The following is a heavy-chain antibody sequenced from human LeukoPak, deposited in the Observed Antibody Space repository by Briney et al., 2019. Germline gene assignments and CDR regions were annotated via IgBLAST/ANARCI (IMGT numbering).Heavy chain of an antibody. D-gene: IGHD3-22*01. CDR3: ARVTYYYDSREDNWFDP. J-gene: IGHJ5*02. CDR2: IIPILGIA. V-gene: IGHV1-69*02. CDR1: GGTFSSYT. Sequence: ASVKVSCKASGGTFSSYTISWVRQAPGQGLEWMGRIIPILGIANYAQKFQGRVTITADKSTSTAYMELSSLRSEDTAVYYCARVTYYYDSREDNWFDPWGQGTLVTVSS.